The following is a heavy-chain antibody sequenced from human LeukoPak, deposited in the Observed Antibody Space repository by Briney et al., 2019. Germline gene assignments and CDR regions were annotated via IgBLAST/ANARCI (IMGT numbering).Heavy chain of an antibody. CDR1: GFTFSSYA. CDR3: AKKRRGNTAMVTGFDY. Sequence: GGSLRLSCAASGFTFSSYAMSWVRQAPGKGLEWVSAISGSGGSTYYAASVKGRFTISRDNSKNTLYLQMNSRRAEDTAVYYCAKKRRGNTAMVTGFDYWGQGTLVTVSS. V-gene: IGHV3-23*01. D-gene: IGHD5-18*01. J-gene: IGHJ4*02. CDR2: ISGSGGST.